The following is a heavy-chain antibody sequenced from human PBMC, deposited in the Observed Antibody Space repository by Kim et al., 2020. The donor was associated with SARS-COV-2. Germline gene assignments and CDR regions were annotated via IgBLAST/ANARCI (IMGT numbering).Heavy chain of an antibody. CDR2: INAGNGNT. D-gene: IGHD2-21*02. CDR3: AREGRRIVVVTAHNWFDP. J-gene: IGHJ5*02. V-gene: IGHV1-3*01. Sequence: ASVKVSCKASGYTFTSYAMHWVRQAPGQRLEWMGWINAGNGNTKYSQKFQGRVTITRDTSASTAYMELSSLRSEDTAVYYCAREGRRIVVVTAHNWFDPWGQGTLVTVSS. CDR1: GYTFTSYA.